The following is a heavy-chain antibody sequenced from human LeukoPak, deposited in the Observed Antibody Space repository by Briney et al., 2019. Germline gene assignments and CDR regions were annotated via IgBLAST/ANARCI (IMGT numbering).Heavy chain of an antibody. V-gene: IGHV3-23*01. Sequence: PGGSLRLSCTASRFTFSSYAMSWVRQAPGKGLEWVSAISGSGGSTYYADSVKGRFTISRDDSKNTLYLQMNSLRAEDTAVYYCAKLCSSTSCLGAFDIWGQGTMVTVSS. CDR2: ISGSGGST. CDR3: AKLCSSTSCLGAFDI. J-gene: IGHJ3*02. D-gene: IGHD2-2*01. CDR1: RFTFSSYA.